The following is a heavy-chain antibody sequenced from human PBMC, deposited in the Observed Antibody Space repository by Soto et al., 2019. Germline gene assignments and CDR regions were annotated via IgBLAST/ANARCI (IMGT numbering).Heavy chain of an antibody. Sequence: QVQLVESGGGVVQPGTSLSLSCAASGLTFSSYAMHWVRQAPGKGLEWVAVISYDGSNKYYADSVKGRFTISRDNSKNTLYLQMNSLRAEDTAVYYCARERREYVVVVAALDYWGQGTLVTVSS. CDR3: ARERREYVVVVAALDY. V-gene: IGHV3-30-3*01. D-gene: IGHD2-15*01. CDR2: ISYDGSNK. J-gene: IGHJ4*02. CDR1: GLTFSSYA.